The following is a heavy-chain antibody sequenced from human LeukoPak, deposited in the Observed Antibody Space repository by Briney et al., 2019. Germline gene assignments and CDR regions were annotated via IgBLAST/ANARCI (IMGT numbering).Heavy chain of an antibody. Sequence: GGSLRLSCAASGFIFSTYGMYWVRQAPGKGLVWVAFIRHDGSIKNYADSVKGRSTISRDNSKNTLYLQMNGLRAEDTAVYYCAKDSLADIDYWGQGTLVTVSS. CDR2: IRHDGSIK. J-gene: IGHJ4*02. CDR3: AKDSLADIDY. CDR1: GFIFSTYG. V-gene: IGHV3-30*02. D-gene: IGHD3-16*01.